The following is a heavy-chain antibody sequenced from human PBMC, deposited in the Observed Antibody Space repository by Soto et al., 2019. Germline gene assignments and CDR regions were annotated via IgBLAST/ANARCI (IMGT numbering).Heavy chain of an antibody. J-gene: IGHJ3*02. D-gene: IGHD5-18*01. CDR1: SFNFEGNA. V-gene: IGHV3-20*04. CDR2: INWNGGST. CDR3: ARSRGYSYGSSGALDI. Sequence: GGSLTLSCVASSFNFEGNAMSWVRQAPGKGLEWVSGINWNGGSTGYADSVKGRFTISRDNAKNSLYLQMNSLRAEDTALYYCARSRGYSYGSSGALDIWG.